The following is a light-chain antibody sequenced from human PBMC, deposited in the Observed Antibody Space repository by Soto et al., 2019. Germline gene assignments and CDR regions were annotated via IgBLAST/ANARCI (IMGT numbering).Light chain of an antibody. CDR2: EVS. CDR1: SRDVGGYNY. V-gene: IGLV2-14*01. CDR3: SSYTNSSPWV. J-gene: IGLJ3*02. Sequence: QSALTQPASVSGSPGQSITISCTGTSRDVGGYNYVSWYQQHPGKAPKLMIYEVSNRPSGVSNRFSGSKSGHTASLTIAGLQAEDDADYYCSSYTNSSPWVFGGGTKLTVL.